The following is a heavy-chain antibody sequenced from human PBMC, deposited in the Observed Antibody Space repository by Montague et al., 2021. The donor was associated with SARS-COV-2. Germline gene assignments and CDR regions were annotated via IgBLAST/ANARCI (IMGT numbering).Heavy chain of an antibody. Sequence: PALVKPTQTLTLTCTFSGFSLSTSGMCVSWIRQPLGKALEWLALIDWDDDKYYSTSLKARLTISKDTSKNQVVLTMTNMDPVDTATYYCARIWGATRGDAFDIWGQGTMVTVSS. CDR3: ARIWGATRGDAFDI. CDR2: IDWDDDK. J-gene: IGHJ3*02. D-gene: IGHD1-26*01. V-gene: IGHV2-70*01. CDR1: GFSLSTSGMC.